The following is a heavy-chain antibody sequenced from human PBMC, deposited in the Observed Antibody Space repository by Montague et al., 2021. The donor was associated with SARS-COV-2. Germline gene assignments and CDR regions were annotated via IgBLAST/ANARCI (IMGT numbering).Heavy chain of an antibody. V-gene: IGHV4-59*01. CDR2: IYYNGTT. CDR3: AGDCHYGRFYF. CDR1: GGSISCYY. J-gene: IGHJ4*02. Sequence: SETLSLTCTVSGGSISCYYWTWIRQPPGKELEWIGYIYYNGTTNYNPSLKSRVTISIDMSTAQFFLRLSSVTAADTAVYYCAGDCHYGRFYFWGQGTLVTVSS. D-gene: IGHD4-17*01.